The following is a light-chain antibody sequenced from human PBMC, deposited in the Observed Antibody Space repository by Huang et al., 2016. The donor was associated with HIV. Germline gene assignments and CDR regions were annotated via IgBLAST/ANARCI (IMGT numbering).Light chain of an antibody. CDR2: GAS. V-gene: IGKV3-20*01. CDR3: QQYGSSPRT. Sequence: EIVLTQSPGTLSLSPGERATLSCRASQSVRSFYLAWYQQKPGQASILLIYGASSRATVIPYRFSGSWSGTDFTLTISRLEPEDFAVYYCQQYGSSPRTFGQGTKVEIK. CDR1: QSVRSFY. J-gene: IGKJ1*01.